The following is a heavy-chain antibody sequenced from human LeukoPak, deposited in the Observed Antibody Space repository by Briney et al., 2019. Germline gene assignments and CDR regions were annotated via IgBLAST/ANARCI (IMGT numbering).Heavy chain of an antibody. J-gene: IGHJ6*03. CDR1: GGTFSSYA. D-gene: IGHD5-12*01. V-gene: IGHV1-69*05. Sequence: GASVKVSCKASGGTFSSYAISWVRQAPEQGLEWMGGIIPFFGTASYAHKFQGRVTITTDESTSTAYMDLSSLRSEDTAVYYCARGYSGYANYYMDVWGKGTTVTVSS. CDR3: ARGYSGYANYYMDV. CDR2: IIPFFGTA.